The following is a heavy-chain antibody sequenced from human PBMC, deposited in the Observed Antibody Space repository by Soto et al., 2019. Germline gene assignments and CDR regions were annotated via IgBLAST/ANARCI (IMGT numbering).Heavy chain of an antibody. CDR2: VSGSRDDT. V-gene: IGHV3-23*01. CDR1: GFTFSTYG. CDR3: QSYCSGGSCFRTNAFAF. D-gene: IGHD2-15*01. J-gene: IGHJ3*01. Sequence: PGGSLRLSCAASGFTFSTYGMIWVRQAPGKGLEWVGVVSGSRDDTYYADSVKGRFTVSRDNSKNTLYLQMHSLRAEDTAVYYCQSYCSGGSCFRTNAFAFWGQGTRVTVSS.